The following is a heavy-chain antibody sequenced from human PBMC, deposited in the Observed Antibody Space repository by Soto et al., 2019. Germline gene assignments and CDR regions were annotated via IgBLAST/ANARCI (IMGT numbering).Heavy chain of an antibody. D-gene: IGHD3-10*01. J-gene: IGHJ6*02. Sequence: PGGSLRLSCAASGFTFSSYAMHWVRQAPGKGLEWVAVISYDGSNKYYADSVKGRFTISRDNSKNTLYLQMNSLRAEDTAVYYCARDIVGVRWFGEFYYYGMDVWGQGTTVTVSS. CDR2: ISYDGSNK. CDR3: ARDIVGVRWFGEFYYYGMDV. CDR1: GFTFSSYA. V-gene: IGHV3-30-3*01.